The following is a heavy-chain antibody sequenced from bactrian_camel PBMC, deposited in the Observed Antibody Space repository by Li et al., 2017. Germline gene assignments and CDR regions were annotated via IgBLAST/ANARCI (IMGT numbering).Heavy chain of an antibody. J-gene: IGHJ6*01. Sequence: VQLVESGGGSVQPGGSLRLSCTAPGITSNNCGVDWYRQTPGNHREWVSFIGADGSTSYADSVKGRFTISKDKAEDTVYLQMNSLKTEDTAMYYCAVPETYYFSGAYYFPDDFAYWGQGTQVTVS. V-gene: IGHV3S53*01. D-gene: IGHD2*01. CDR1: GITSNNCG. CDR2: IGADGST. CDR3: AVPETYYFSGAYYFPDDFAY.